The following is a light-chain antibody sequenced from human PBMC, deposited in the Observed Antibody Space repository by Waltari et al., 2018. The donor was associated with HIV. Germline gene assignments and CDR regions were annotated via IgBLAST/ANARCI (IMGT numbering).Light chain of an antibody. CDR3: QQRSNWPLT. V-gene: IGKV3-11*01. CDR2: DAS. Sequence: EILLTQSPAPLSLSPGERPTLSCRASQSVSSYLGWYQQKPCQAPRLLIYDASNRATGIPARFSGSGSGTDFTLTISSLEPEDFAVYYCQQRSNWPLTFGGGTKVEIK. CDR1: QSVSSY. J-gene: IGKJ4*01.